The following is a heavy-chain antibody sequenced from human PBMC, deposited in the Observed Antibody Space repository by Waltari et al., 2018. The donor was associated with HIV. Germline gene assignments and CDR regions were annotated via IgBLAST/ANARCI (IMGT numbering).Heavy chain of an antibody. D-gene: IGHD4-4*01. Sequence: EVQLVESGGGLVKPGGSLRLSCGASGFTFSSYTMNWVRQAPGKGLVWVASLSATGSYIDYGDAVKGRFTISRDNAKNSLYLQRSSLRAEDTAVYYCARMGGAYSNYFDHWGQGVLVTVSS. V-gene: IGHV3-21*01. CDR2: LSATGSYI. CDR3: ARMGGAYSNYFDH. CDR1: GFTFSSYT. J-gene: IGHJ4*02.